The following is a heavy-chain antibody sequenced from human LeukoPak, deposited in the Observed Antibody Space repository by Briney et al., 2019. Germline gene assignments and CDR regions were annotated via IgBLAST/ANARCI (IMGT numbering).Heavy chain of an antibody. J-gene: IGHJ3*01. V-gene: IGHV3-21*01. Sequence: GGSLRLSCAASGFTVSSYDMNWVRQAPGKGLEWVSSLSRSGSETYYADSVRGRFTISRDNAKNSLYLQMNSLRVEDTAVYYCARESGEAFDFWGQGTMVTVSS. CDR1: GFTVSSYD. CDR3: ARESGEAFDF. D-gene: IGHD1-26*01. CDR2: LSRSGSET.